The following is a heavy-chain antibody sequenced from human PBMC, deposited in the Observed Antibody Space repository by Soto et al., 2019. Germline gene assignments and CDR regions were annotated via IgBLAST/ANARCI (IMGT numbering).Heavy chain of an antibody. CDR1: GFTFSDYY. J-gene: IGHJ4*02. CDR2: ISSSGSTI. D-gene: IGHD3-22*01. Sequence: WGSLLLSCASSGFTFSDYYMSWIRQAPGKGLELVSYISSSGSTIYYADSVKGRFTISRDNAKNSLYLQMNSLRAEDTAVYYCARGPLYYYDSSGPYWGQGTMVTVSS. V-gene: IGHV3-11*01. CDR3: ARGPLYYYDSSGPY.